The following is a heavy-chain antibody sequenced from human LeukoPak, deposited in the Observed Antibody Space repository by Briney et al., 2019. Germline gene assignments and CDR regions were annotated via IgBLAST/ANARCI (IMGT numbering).Heavy chain of an antibody. D-gene: IGHD2-2*01. CDR3: ARGGGYCSSTSCYPNAFDI. J-gene: IGHJ3*02. V-gene: IGHV4-30-4*08. CDR1: GGSISSGDYY. CDR2: IYYSGST. Sequence: SETLSHTCTVSGGSISSGDYYWSWIRQPPGKGLEWIGYIYYSGSTYYNPSLKSRVTISVDTSKNQFSLKLSSVTAADTAVYYCARGGGYCSSTSCYPNAFDIWGQGTMVTVSS.